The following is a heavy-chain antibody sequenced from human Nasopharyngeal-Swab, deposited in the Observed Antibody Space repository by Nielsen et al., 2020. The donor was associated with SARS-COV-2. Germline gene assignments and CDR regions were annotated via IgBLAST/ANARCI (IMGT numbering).Heavy chain of an antibody. CDR3: ARILTMVRGVIITENYWYFDL. J-gene: IGHJ2*01. V-gene: IGHV2-5*02. CDR1: GFSLSTSGVG. Sequence: SGPTLVKPTQTLTLTCTFSGFSLSTSGVGVGWIRQPPGKDLEWLALIYWDDDKRYSPSLKSRLTITKDTSKNQVVLTMTNMDPVDTATYYCARILTMVRGVIITENYWYFDLWGRGTLVTVSS. D-gene: IGHD3-10*01. CDR2: IYWDDDK.